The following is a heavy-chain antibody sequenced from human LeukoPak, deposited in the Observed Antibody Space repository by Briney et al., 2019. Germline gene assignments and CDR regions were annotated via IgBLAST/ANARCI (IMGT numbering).Heavy chain of an antibody. J-gene: IGHJ6*02. CDR2: IIPIFGTA. D-gene: IGHD7-27*01. CDR1: GGTFSSYA. CDR3: ACWGSYYYGMDV. Sequence: GASVKVSCKDSGGTFSSYAISWVRQAPGHGLEWMGGIIPIFGTANYAQKFQGRVTITADESTSTAYMELSSLRSEDTVVYYCACWGSYYYGMDVWGQGTTVTVSS. V-gene: IGHV1-69*13.